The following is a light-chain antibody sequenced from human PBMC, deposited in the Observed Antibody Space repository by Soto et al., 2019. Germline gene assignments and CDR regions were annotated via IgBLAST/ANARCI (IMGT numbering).Light chain of an antibody. Sequence: QSVLTQPASVSGSPGQSITISCTGTSNYNLVSWYQQHPGKAPKLVIYEVSERPSGVSNRFSGSKSGNTASLTISGLQAEDEADYSCSSYTTSSTLVVFRGGTHLTV. J-gene: IGLJ2*01. V-gene: IGLV2-14*02. CDR2: EVS. CDR1: SNYNL. CDR3: SSYTTSSTLVV.